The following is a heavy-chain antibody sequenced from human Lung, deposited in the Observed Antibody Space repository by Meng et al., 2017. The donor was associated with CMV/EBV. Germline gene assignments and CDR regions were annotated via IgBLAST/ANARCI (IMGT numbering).Heavy chain of an antibody. D-gene: IGHD3-10*01. CDR1: GYTFTSYG. CDR3: ARDWELVTHGGDY. V-gene: IGHV1-18*01. J-gene: IGHJ4*01. CDR2: ISAYNGNT. Sequence: SVXVSXXASGYTFTSYGISWVRQAPGQGLEWMGWISAYNGNTNYAQKFQGRVIMTTDTFTSTAYMELRSLRSDDTAVYYCARDWELVTHGGDYWGQGTRVTVAS.